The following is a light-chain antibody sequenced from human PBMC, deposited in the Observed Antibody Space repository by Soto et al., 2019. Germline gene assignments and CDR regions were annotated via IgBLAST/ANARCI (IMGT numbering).Light chain of an antibody. V-gene: IGKV1-5*01. J-gene: IGKJ1*01. CDR2: DVS. Sequence: EIQMTQSPPTLSASVGDRVTITCRASQSISSWLAWYQQRPGKAPNLLIYDVSSLESGVPSRFSGSGSGTEFTLTISSLQPDDFATYYCQQYTNYPWTFGQGTKV. CDR1: QSISSW. CDR3: QQYTNYPWT.